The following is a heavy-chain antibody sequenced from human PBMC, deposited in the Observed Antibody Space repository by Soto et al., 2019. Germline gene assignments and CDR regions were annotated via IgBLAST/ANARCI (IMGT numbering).Heavy chain of an antibody. CDR1: GFTFSSYA. V-gene: IGHV3-30-3*01. D-gene: IGHD5-12*01. CDR2: ISYDGSNK. Sequence: LRLSCAASGFTFSSYAMHWVRQAPGKGLEWVAVISYDGSNKYYADSVKGRFTISRDNSKNTLYLQMNSLKSEDTAVYYCTASADDTFIEYWAQGSLVTVSS. J-gene: IGHJ4*02. CDR3: TASADDTFIEY.